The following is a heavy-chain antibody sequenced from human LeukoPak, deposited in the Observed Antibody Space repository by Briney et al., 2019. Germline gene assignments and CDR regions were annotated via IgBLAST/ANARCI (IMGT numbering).Heavy chain of an antibody. J-gene: IGHJ4*02. CDR3: ARGKWELLLSYFDS. D-gene: IGHD1-26*01. Sequence: ETLSLTCTVSGGSISRYYWSWIRQPPGKGLEWVAGINWNGNSIGYADFVKGRFTISRDNAKNTLSLQMNSLRAEDTAFYHCARGKWELLLSYFDSWGQGILVTVSS. V-gene: IGHV3-20*01. CDR2: INWNGNSI. CDR1: GGSISRYY.